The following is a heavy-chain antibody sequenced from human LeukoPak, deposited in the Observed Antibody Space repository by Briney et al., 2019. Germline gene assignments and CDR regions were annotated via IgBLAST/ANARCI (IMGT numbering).Heavy chain of an antibody. CDR3: ARDRITMVRGVPYGFDY. CDR2: ISHSGST. D-gene: IGHD3-10*01. J-gene: IGHJ4*02. CDR1: GGSFSGYY. Sequence: SETLSLTCTVYGGSFSGYYWSCIRQPPGKGLEWIGEISHSGSTNYNSSLKSRVTISVDTSKNQFSLKLSSVTAADTAVYYCARDRITMVRGVPYGFDYWGQGTLVTVSS. V-gene: IGHV4-34*01.